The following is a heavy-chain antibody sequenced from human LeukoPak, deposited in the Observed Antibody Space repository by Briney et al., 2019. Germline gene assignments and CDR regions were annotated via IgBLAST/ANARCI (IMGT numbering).Heavy chain of an antibody. CDR2: ILGTGDYT. CDR3: ARGSKSTYDY. J-gene: IGHJ4*02. CDR1: GFTFSNSV. Sequence: GGSLRLSCVASGFTFSNSVMTWVRQAPGKGLEWVSSILGTGDYTYFANSVKGRFTISRDNSKNTLYLQVNSLRAGDTAIYYCARGSKSTYDYWGQGTLVTVSS. V-gene: IGHV3-23*01.